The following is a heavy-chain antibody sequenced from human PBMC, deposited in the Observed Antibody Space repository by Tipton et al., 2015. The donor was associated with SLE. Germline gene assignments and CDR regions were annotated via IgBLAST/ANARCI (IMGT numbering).Heavy chain of an antibody. J-gene: IGHJ4*02. CDR2: ISYDESIK. V-gene: IGHV3-30*04. D-gene: IGHD5-18*01. CDR1: GFTFSTYA. Sequence: SLRLSCAASGFTFSTYAMHWVRQAPGKGLEWVAVISYDESIKYYADSVKGRFTISRDNSKNTLYLQMNSLRAEDTAVYYCVRGTTMVYDYWGQGTLVTVSS. CDR3: VRGTTMVYDY.